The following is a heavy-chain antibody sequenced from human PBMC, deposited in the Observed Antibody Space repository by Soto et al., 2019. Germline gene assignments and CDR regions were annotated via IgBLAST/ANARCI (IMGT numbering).Heavy chain of an antibody. J-gene: IGHJ4*02. Sequence: GGSLRLSCPASGFIFSEFTIFWVGQVPGKELEAFSAVSTSGRSTYYADSVKDRFTISRDNSKNTLFLQMGSLRPEDTAIYYCVKQAHGLDGVAFDYWGQGTQVTVSS. CDR1: GFIFSEFT. CDR2: VSTSGRST. D-gene: IGHD2-15*01. CDR3: VKQAHGLDGVAFDY. V-gene: IGHV3-64D*06.